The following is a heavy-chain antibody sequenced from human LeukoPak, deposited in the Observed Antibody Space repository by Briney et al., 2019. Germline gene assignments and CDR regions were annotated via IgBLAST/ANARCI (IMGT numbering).Heavy chain of an antibody. V-gene: IGHV3-21*01. J-gene: IGHJ4*02. CDR1: GFTFSSYS. D-gene: IGHD2-15*01. Sequence: GGSLRLSCAASGFTFSSYSMNWVRQAPGKGLEWVSSISGSSSYIYYADSVKGRFTISRDNAKNSLYLQMNSLRAEDTAVYYCAREIYCSGGSCYPDDYWGQGTLVTVSS. CDR2: ISGSSSYI. CDR3: AREIYCSGGSCYPDDY.